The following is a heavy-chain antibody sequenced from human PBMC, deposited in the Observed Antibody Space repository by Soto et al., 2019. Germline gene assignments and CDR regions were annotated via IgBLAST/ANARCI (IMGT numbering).Heavy chain of an antibody. Sequence: QVQLQESGPGLVKPSETLSLTCTVSGGSISSYYWSWIRQPPGKGLEWIGFIYYSGSTSYNPSRKSRVTITVDTSKNQFTRKVSSVTAADPAVYYCARGTSALEFDYWGQGTLVTVSS. J-gene: IGHJ4*02. D-gene: IGHD1-1*01. CDR3: ARGTSALEFDY. CDR1: GGSISSYY. V-gene: IGHV4-59*08. CDR2: IYYSGST.